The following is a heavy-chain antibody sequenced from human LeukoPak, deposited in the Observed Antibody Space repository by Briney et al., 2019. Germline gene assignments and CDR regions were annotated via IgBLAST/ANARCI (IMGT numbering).Heavy chain of an antibody. D-gene: IGHD6-13*01. V-gene: IGHV1-18*04. J-gene: IGHJ4*02. CDR1: GYTFTSYG. CDR3: ARSYSSSWYGTYYFDY. CDR2: ISAYNGNT. Sequence: GASVKVSCKASGYTFTSYGISWVRQAPGQGLEWMGWISAYNGNTNYAQKLQGRVTMTTDTSTSTAYMELRSLRSDDTAVYYCARSYSSSWYGTYYFDYWAREPWSPSPQ.